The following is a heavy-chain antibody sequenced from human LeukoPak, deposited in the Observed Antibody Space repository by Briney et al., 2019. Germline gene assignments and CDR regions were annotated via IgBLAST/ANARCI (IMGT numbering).Heavy chain of an antibody. CDR2: ISGSGGST. V-gene: IGHV3-23*01. Sequence: GGSLRLSCAASGFTFSSYAMSWVRQAPGKGLEWVSAISGSGGSTYYADSVKGRFTISRDNAKNSYLQMNSLRAEDTAVYYCARDGHAYGRGSPHYWGQGTLVTVSS. CDR3: ARDGHAYGRGSPHY. D-gene: IGHD3-10*01. J-gene: IGHJ4*02. CDR1: GFTFSSYA.